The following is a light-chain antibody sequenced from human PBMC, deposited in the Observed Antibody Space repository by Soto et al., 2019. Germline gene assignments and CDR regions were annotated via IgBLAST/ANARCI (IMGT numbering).Light chain of an antibody. J-gene: IGKJ1*01. CDR2: DAS. Sequence: DIQMTQSPSTLSASLGDRVTITCRASQSISSGLAWYQQKPGKAPKVLIYDASSLQSGVPSRFSGSGSGTEFTLTISSLQPDDFATYYCQQYNSYSPVFGQGTKVDIK. V-gene: IGKV1-5*01. CDR1: QSISSG. CDR3: QQYNSYSPV.